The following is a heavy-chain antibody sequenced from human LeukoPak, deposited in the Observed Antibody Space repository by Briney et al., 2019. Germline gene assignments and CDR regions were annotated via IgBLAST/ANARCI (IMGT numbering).Heavy chain of an antibody. Sequence: TLSLTCTVSGGSLNSGRDSWSWVRQSAGKGLEWIGRVSSTGSTNYNAALKSRVTISVDTSKNQFSLKLSSVTAADTAVYYCARERRGVVGYWGQGTLVTVSS. CDR2: VSSTGST. CDR3: ARERRGVVGY. V-gene: IGHV4-61*02. D-gene: IGHD2-15*01. J-gene: IGHJ4*02. CDR1: GGSLNSGRDS.